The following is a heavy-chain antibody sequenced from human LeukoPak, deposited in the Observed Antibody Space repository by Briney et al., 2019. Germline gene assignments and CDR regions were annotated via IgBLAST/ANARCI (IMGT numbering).Heavy chain of an antibody. J-gene: IGHJ4*02. Sequence: ASVKVSCKASGYTFTGYYMHWVRQAPGQGLEWMGWINPNSGGTNYAQKFQGRVTMTRDTSISTAYMELSRLRSDDTAVYYCARGRGRAGIWFGETHQRPIDYWGQGTLVTVSS. CDR1: GYTFTGYY. CDR2: INPNSGGT. CDR3: ARGRGRAGIWFGETHQRPIDY. V-gene: IGHV1-2*02. D-gene: IGHD3-10*01.